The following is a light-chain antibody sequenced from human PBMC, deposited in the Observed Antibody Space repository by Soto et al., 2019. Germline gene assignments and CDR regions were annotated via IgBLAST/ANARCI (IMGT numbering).Light chain of an antibody. J-gene: IGKJ1*01. V-gene: IGKV1-39*01. CDR1: QSISTY. CDR3: QQSYSTPQT. Sequence: DIQMIQSPSSLSASVGDSITITCRASQSISTYLNWYQQRPGKAPKLLIYAASSLQGGVPSRFSGSGSGTGLTLTISSLQPEDFATYYCQQSYSTPQTFGQGTKVDIK. CDR2: AAS.